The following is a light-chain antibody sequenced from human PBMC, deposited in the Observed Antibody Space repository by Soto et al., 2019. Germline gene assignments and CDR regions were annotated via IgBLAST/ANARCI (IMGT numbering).Light chain of an antibody. CDR2: GNN. J-gene: IGLJ2*01. Sequence: QSVLTQPPSVSGAPGQRVTIPCTGSSSNIGASHGVHWYQLFPGTPPKLLIYGNNNRPSGVPDRFSGSRSGTSASLAITGLQAEDEADYYCQSYDSGLSGSVFGGGTKLTVL. V-gene: IGLV1-40*01. CDR3: QSYDSGLSGSV. CDR1: SSNIGASHG.